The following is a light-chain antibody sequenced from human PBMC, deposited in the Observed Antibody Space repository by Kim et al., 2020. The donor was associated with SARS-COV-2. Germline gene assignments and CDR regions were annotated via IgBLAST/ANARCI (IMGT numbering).Light chain of an antibody. CDR1: QHIASNF. CDR3: QQYNKSPRS. CDR2: GAS. Sequence: LSPGETATLSCRASQHIASNFLAWYQQRRGQPPRLLIYGASSRATGIPARFSGSGSGTDFTLTISRLEPEDFAVYYCQQYNKSPRSFGQGTKLEI. V-gene: IGKV3-20*01. J-gene: IGKJ2*01.